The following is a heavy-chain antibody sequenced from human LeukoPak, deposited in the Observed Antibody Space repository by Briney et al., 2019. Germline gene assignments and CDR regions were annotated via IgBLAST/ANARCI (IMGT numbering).Heavy chain of an antibody. J-gene: IGHJ4*02. V-gene: IGHV3-48*01. CDR2: ISSSSTTI. CDR3: ARLMTSSSWYSDY. D-gene: IGHD6-13*01. Sequence: GGSLRLSCAASGFTFSSYSMNWVRQAPGKGLEWLSYISSSSTTIYYADSVQGRFTISRDNAKNSLYLQMNSLRAEDTAVYYCARLMTSSSWYSDYWGQGTLVTVS. CDR1: GFTFSSYS.